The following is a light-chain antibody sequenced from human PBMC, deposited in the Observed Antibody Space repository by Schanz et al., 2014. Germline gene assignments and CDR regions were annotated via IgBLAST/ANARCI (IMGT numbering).Light chain of an antibody. CDR1: QSVSSN. CDR2: GAS. Sequence: EIVMTQSPATLSVSPGERATLSCRASQSVSSNLAWYQQKPGQAPRLLIYGASTRATGIPARFSGSGSGTEFTLTISSLEPEDFAVYYCHHYGSSPRTFGQGTKVEI. V-gene: IGKV3-15*01. CDR3: HHYGSSPRT. J-gene: IGKJ1*01.